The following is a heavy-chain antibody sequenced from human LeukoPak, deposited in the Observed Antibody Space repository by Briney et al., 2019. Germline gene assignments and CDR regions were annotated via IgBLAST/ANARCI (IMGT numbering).Heavy chain of an antibody. CDR3: ARGQYNGSGSNLYYYYYMDV. D-gene: IGHD3-10*01. V-gene: IGHV1-2*02. Sequence: GASVKVSCKASGYTFTGYYMHWVRQAPGQGLEWMGWINPNSGGTNYAQKFQGRVTMTRDTSISTAYMQLSRLRSDDTAVYYCARGQYNGSGSNLYYYYYMDVWGKGTTVTVSS. CDR1: GYTFTGYY. CDR2: INPNSGGT. J-gene: IGHJ6*03.